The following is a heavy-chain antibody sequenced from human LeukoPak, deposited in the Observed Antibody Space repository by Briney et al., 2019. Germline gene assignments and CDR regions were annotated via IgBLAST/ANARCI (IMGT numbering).Heavy chain of an antibody. J-gene: IGHJ4*02. V-gene: IGHV4-59*01. CDR3: ARLSGYSSGHYYSDY. CDR1: GGSISSDY. Sequence: SETLSLTCTVSGGSISSDYWSWIRQPPGKGLEWIGYIYYRGSTNYNPSLKSRVTISVDTSKNQFSLKLSSVTAADTAVYYRARLSGYSSGHYYSDYWGQGTLVTVSS. D-gene: IGHD3-22*01. CDR2: IYYRGST.